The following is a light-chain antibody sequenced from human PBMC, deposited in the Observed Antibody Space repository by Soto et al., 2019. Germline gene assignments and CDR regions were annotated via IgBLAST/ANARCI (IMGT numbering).Light chain of an antibody. J-gene: IGKJ4*01. V-gene: IGKV3-15*01. Sequence: EVVMTQSPATLSVSPGERATLSCRASRGIGSTLAWYQQKPGQTPRLLIYDTSTRATGVPARFIGSASGTEFTLTITSLQSEDFAIYDCQQYVTWPLTFGGGTRVENK. CDR1: RGIGST. CDR3: QQYVTWPLT. CDR2: DTS.